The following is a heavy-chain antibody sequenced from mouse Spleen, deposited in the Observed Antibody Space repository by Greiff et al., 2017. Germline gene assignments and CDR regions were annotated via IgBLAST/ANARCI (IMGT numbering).Heavy chain of an antibody. CDR1: GFTFSSYA. J-gene: IGHJ1*01. V-gene: IGHV5-9*01. Sequence: EVMLVESGGGLVKLGGSLKLSCAASGFTFSSYAMSWVRQTPEKRLEWVATISSGGGNTYYPDSVKGRFTISRDNAKNTLYLQMSSLKSEDTAMYYCARRGGDWYFDVWGAGTTVTVSS. CDR2: ISSGGGNT. CDR3: ARRGGDWYFDV. D-gene: IGHD1-1*02.